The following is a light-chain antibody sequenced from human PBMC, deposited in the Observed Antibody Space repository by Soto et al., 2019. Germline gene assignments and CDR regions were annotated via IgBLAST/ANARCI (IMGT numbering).Light chain of an antibody. CDR2: GTS. CDR1: QSVDSNY. CDR3: QQYGSSVYT. V-gene: IGKV3-20*01. J-gene: IGKJ2*01. Sequence: ENVVTQSPGTLSLSPGERATLSCRASQSVDSNYLAWYQHKPGQTPRLLLYGTSTRATGIPDRFSGSGSGTDFTLAINGLEPEDFAVYYCQQYGSSVYTFGQGTKLEIK.